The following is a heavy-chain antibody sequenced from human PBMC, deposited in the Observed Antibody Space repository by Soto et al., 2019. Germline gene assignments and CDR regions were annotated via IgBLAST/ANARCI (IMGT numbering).Heavy chain of an antibody. CDR1: GGAFNGYY. J-gene: IGHJ1*01. CDR3: ARAGAALVRGSSGGCDD. CDR2: INHSGTV. Sequence: QVHLQQWGAGLLKPSETLSLTCAVNGGAFNGYYWTWIRQSPGKGLQWIGEINHSGTVDYNPSLKRRVRFSIDTSKKQLSLTLTSVTAADTAVYYCARAGAALVRGSSGGCDDWGQGTLVTVSS. D-gene: IGHD3-10*01. V-gene: IGHV4-34*01.